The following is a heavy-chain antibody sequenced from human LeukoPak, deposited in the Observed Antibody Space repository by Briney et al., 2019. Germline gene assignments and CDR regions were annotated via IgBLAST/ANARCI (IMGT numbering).Heavy chain of an antibody. CDR2: ISTSGTT. CDR3: ATTRRVAARRGYFDY. D-gene: IGHD6-6*01. J-gene: IGHJ4*02. Sequence: SETLSLACTVSGGSITSYYWSWIRQPAGKGPEWIGRISTSGTTVYNPSLKSRATVSVDTSKNQFSLSLNSVTAADTAVYYCATTRRVAARRGYFDYWGQGTLVTVSS. CDR1: GGSITSYY. V-gene: IGHV4-4*07.